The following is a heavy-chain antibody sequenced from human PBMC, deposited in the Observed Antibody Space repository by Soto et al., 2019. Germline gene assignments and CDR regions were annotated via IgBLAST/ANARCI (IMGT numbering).Heavy chain of an antibody. D-gene: IGHD6-13*01. Sequence: QVQLQQWGAGLLKPSETLSLTCAVYGGSFSGYYWSWIRQPPGKGLEWIGEINHSGSTNYNPSLKSRVTISVDTSKNQFSLKLSSVTAADTAVYYCARGPAGYSSSWYGFGYWGQGSLVTVSS. V-gene: IGHV4-34*01. J-gene: IGHJ4*02. CDR3: ARGPAGYSSSWYGFGY. CDR2: INHSGST. CDR1: GGSFSGYY.